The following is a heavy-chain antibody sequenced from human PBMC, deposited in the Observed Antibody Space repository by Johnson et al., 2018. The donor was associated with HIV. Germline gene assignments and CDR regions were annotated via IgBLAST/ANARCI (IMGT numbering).Heavy chain of an antibody. CDR3: AKEASGWYHAGDAFDI. D-gene: IGHD6-19*01. Sequence: VQLVESGGGLVQPGGSLRLSCAASGFTFSSYAMHWVRQAPGKGLEYVSAISSNGGSTYYANSVKGRFTISRDNSKNTLYLQMNSLRAEDTAVYYCAKEASGWYHAGDAFDIWGQGTMVTVSS. CDR2: ISSNGGST. CDR1: GFTFSSYA. V-gene: IGHV3-64*01. J-gene: IGHJ3*02.